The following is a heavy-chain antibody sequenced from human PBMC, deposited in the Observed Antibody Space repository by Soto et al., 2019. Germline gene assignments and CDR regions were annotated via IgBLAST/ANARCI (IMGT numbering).Heavy chain of an antibody. CDR1: GGSLSGYY. D-gene: IGHD1-26*01. J-gene: IGHJ4*02. CDR3: ARHHVRGRTIAGAAEF. Sequence: QVQLQQWGAGLLKPSETLSLTCAVYGGSLSGYYWSWIRQPPGKALEWIGEINNSGNTNYNPSLKIRVTISVDTSKNQLFLNLSSVTAADTAMYYCARHHVRGRTIAGAAEFWGQGTLVTVSS. CDR2: INNSGNT. V-gene: IGHV4-34*01.